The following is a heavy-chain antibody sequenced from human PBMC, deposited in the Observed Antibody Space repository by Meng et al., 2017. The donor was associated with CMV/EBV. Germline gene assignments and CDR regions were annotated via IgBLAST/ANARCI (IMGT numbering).Heavy chain of an antibody. CDR1: GGTFSSYA. Sequence: VKVSCKASGGTFSSYAISWVRQAPGQGLEWMGGIIPIFGTANYAQKFQGRVTITTDESTSTAYMELSSLRSEDTAVYYCARGPYYDFWSGYEGGMDVWGQGTTVTVSS. J-gene: IGHJ6*02. CDR2: IIPIFGTA. V-gene: IGHV1-69*05. CDR3: ARGPYYDFWSGYEGGMDV. D-gene: IGHD3-3*01.